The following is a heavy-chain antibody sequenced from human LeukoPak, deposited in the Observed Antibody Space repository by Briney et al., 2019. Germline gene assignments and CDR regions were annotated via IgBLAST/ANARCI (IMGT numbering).Heavy chain of an antibody. D-gene: IGHD3-22*01. CDR3: ARDYDSSGYSDY. CDR2: ISAYNGNT. V-gene: IGHV1-18*01. Sequence: ASVKVSCKASGYTFTSYGISWVRQAPGQGLEWMGWISAYNGNTNYAQKFQGRVTMTRDTSISTAYMELSRLRSDDTAVYYCARDYDSSGYSDYWGQGTLVTVSS. CDR1: GYTFTSYG. J-gene: IGHJ4*02.